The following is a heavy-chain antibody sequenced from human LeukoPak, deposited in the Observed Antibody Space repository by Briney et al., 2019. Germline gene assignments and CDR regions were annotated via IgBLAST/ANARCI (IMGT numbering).Heavy chain of an antibody. CDR2: ISAYNGNT. Sequence: ASVKVSCTASGYSFSSYGISWVRQAPGQGLEWMGWISAYNGNTNYAQKLQGRVTMTTDTSTSTANMELRSLRSDDTAVYYCARDGDDNGDYVLGWFDPWGQGTLVTVSS. CDR3: ARDGDDNGDYVLGWFDP. D-gene: IGHD4-17*01. V-gene: IGHV1-18*01. CDR1: GYSFSSYG. J-gene: IGHJ5*02.